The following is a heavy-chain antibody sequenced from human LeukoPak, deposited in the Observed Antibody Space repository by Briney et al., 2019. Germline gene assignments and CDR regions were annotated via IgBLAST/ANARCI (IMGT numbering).Heavy chain of an antibody. V-gene: IGHV1-46*01. CDR3: ARQLYSTSSPRVFAY. CDR2: IDPSSSST. Sequence: AASVKVSCTASGYTFSSYYMHWVRQAPRQGLEWMGLIDPSSSSTSYAQKFQGRVTMTRDVSTSTVYMELSSLRSDDTAAYYCARQLYSTSSPRVFAYWGQVTLVTVSS. CDR1: GYTFSSYY. J-gene: IGHJ4*01. D-gene: IGHD6-6*01.